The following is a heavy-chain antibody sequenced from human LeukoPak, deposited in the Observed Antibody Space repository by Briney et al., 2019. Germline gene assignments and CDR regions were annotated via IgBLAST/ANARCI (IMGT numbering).Heavy chain of an antibody. D-gene: IGHD4-17*01. Sequence: GGSLRLSCAASGFTFSSYAMSWVRQAPGKGLEWVSAISGSGGSTYYADSVKGRFTISRDNSKNTLYLQMNSLRAEDTAVYYCAESLQSSGDYSGGQGTLVTVSS. CDR1: GFTFSSYA. CDR2: ISGSGGST. V-gene: IGHV3-23*01. J-gene: IGHJ5*01. CDR3: AESLQSSGDYS.